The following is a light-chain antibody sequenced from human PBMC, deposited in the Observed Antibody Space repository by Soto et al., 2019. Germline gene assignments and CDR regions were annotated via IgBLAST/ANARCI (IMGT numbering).Light chain of an antibody. CDR2: DVN. CDR1: SSDIGAYNF. Sequence: QSALTQPASVSGSPGPSITISCTGTSSDIGAYNFVSWYQQHPGKAPKLMLYDVNIRPSGVSNRFSGSKSGNTASLTISGPQAEDEADYYCTSWTTSTTMIFGGGTQLTVL. V-gene: IGLV2-14*03. J-gene: IGLJ2*01. CDR3: TSWTTSTTMI.